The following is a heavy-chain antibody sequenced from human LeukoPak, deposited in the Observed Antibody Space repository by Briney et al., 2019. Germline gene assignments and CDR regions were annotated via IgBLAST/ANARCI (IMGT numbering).Heavy chain of an antibody. J-gene: IGHJ4*02. V-gene: IGHV3-30*04. Sequence: PGGSLRLSCAASGFTFSSYAMYWVRQAPGKGLEWVAVVSYDGSDKFYADSVKGRFTISRDNSKNTLYLQMNSLRAEDTAVYYCANLKVGGSGWYDTVGPFDYWGQGTLVTVSS. CDR1: GFTFSSYA. D-gene: IGHD6-19*01. CDR3: ANLKVGGSGWYDTVGPFDY. CDR2: VSYDGSDK.